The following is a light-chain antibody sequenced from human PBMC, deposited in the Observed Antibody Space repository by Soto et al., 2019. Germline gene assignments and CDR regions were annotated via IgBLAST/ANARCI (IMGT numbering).Light chain of an antibody. CDR3: NSYTSRTTYV. CDR2: EVN. CDR1: SSDVGGYNY. J-gene: IGLJ1*01. V-gene: IGLV2-14*01. Sequence: QSALTQPASVSGSPGQSITISCTGTSSDVGGYNYVSWYQQHPGKAPKLMIYEVNNRPSGVSNRFSGSKSGNTASLTISGLQAEDEADYYCNSYTSRTTYVFGTGTKGTVL.